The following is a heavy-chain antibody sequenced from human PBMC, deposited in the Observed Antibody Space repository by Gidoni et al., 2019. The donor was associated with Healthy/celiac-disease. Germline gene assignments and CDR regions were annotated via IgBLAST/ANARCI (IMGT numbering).Heavy chain of an antibody. V-gene: IGHV3-30*04. CDR3: ARAGYSSSWYGEYFQH. J-gene: IGHJ1*01. Sequence: QVHLVESGGGVVQPGRSLRLSCAAPGFTSRSYAINWVRQAPGKGLEWVAVISYDGSNKYYADSVKGRFTISRDNSKNTLYLQMNSLRAEDTAVYYCARAGYSSSWYGEYFQHWGQGTLVTVSS. CDR2: ISYDGSNK. CDR1: GFTSRSYA. D-gene: IGHD6-13*01.